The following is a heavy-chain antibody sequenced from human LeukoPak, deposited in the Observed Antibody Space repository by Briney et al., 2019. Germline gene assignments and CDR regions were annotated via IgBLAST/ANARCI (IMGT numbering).Heavy chain of an antibody. CDR2: IYYSGST. J-gene: IGHJ5*02. Sequence: SETLSLTCTVSGGSISSYYWSWIRQPPGKGLEWIGYIYYSGSTNYNPSLKSRVTISVDTSKNQFSLKLSSVTAADTAVYYCARDLGRAAAGNWFDPWGQGTLVTVSS. D-gene: IGHD6-13*01. CDR1: GGSISSYY. CDR3: ARDLGRAAAGNWFDP. V-gene: IGHV4-59*12.